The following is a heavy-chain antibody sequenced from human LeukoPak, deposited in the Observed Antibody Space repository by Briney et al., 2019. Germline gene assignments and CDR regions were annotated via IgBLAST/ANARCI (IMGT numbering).Heavy chain of an antibody. V-gene: IGHV5-51*01. Sequence: GESLKISCKGSGYSFTSYWIGWVRQMPGKGLEWMGIIYPGDSDTRYSPSFQGQVTISADKSISTAYLQWSSLKASDTAMYYCARHVRVTAMNSEFGYWGQGTLVTVSS. D-gene: IGHD2-21*02. CDR1: GYSFTSYW. CDR2: IYPGDSDT. CDR3: ARHVRVTAMNSEFGY. J-gene: IGHJ4*02.